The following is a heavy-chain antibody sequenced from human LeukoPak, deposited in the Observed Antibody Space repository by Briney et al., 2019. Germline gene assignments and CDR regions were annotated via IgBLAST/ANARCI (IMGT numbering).Heavy chain of an antibody. V-gene: IGHV1-69*05. CDR3: ARDRGYDSSGYYIPHADAFDI. CDR1: GGTFSSYA. CDR2: IIPIFGTA. Sequence: ASVKVSCKASGGTFSSYAISWVRQAPGQGLEWMGGIIPIFGTANYAQKFQGRVTITTDESTSTAYMELSSLRSEDTAVYYCARDRGYDSSGYYIPHADAFDIWGQGTMVTVSS. D-gene: IGHD3-22*01. J-gene: IGHJ3*02.